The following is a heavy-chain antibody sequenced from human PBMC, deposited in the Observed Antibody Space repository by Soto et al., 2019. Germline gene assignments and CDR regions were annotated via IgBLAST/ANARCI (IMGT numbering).Heavy chain of an antibody. J-gene: IGHJ5*02. CDR1: GFNLGSHR. Sequence: GGSLRLSSAASGFNLGSHRIHWVRQVPGKGLEWVSRIDTDGGGTSYADSVKGRFTISTDNAKNTVNLQMNGLRGEDTAVYYCATVFDLWGQGTLVTVSS. V-gene: IGHV3-74*01. CDR3: ATVFDL. CDR2: IDTDGGGT.